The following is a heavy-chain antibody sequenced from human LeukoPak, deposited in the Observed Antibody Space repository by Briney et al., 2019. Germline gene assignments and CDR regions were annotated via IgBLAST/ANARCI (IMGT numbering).Heavy chain of an antibody. J-gene: IGHJ4*02. CDR2: IFPSGGEI. CDR3: AKAPVTTCSGAYCYPFDY. Sequence: GGSLRLSCAASGFTFSTFAMLWVRQPRGKGLEWVSSIFPSGGEIHYADSVRGRFTISRDNSKNTLYLQMNRLRAEDAAVYYCAKAPVTTCSGAYCYPFDYWGQGTLVTVSS. CDR1: GFTFSTFA. V-gene: IGHV3-23*01. D-gene: IGHD2-21*01.